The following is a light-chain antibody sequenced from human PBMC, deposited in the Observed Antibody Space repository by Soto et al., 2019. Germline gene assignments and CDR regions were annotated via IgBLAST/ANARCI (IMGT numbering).Light chain of an antibody. CDR2: NDN. V-gene: IGLV1-47*02. J-gene: IGLJ3*02. Sequence: QSVLTQPPSASGTPGQRVTISCSGSTSNIGSNSVYWYRQLPGTAPKLLIYNDNKRPAGVPDRFSGSKSGTSASLAISGPRSEDEAGYFCAAWDDSRSGPVFGGGTKLTVL. CDR1: TSNIGSNS. CDR3: AAWDDSRSGPV.